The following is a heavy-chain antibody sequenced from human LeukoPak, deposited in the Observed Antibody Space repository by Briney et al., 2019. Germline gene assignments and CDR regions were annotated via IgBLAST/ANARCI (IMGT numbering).Heavy chain of an antibody. CDR3: AKEFCSGCSCYPYYFDY. D-gene: IGHD2-15*01. CDR1: GFTLSSYA. V-gene: IGHV3-23*01. CDR2: IIESGGST. Sequence: GGFLRLSCAASGFTLSSYAMSWVRQAPGKGLEWGLGIIESGGSTDYAFSVEGLFTISRANSKNTLYLQMTSLRAEDTAVYYCAKEFCSGCSCYPYYFDYWGQGTLVTVSS. J-gene: IGHJ4*02.